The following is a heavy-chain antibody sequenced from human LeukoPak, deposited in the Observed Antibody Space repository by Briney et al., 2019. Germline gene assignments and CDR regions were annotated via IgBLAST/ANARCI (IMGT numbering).Heavy chain of an antibody. CDR2: IYSGGST. V-gene: IGHV3-53*01. CDR3: ATRDY. Sequence: GGSPRLSCAASGFTFSTYGMSWVRQAPGKGLEWVSVIYSGGSTYYADSVKGRFTISRDNSKNTLYLQMNSLRAEDTAVYYCATRDYWGQGTLVTVSS. CDR1: GFTFSTYG. J-gene: IGHJ4*02.